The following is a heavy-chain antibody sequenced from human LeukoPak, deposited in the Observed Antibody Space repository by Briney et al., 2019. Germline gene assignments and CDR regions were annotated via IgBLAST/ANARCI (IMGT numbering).Heavy chain of an antibody. Sequence: SVKVSCKASGYTFTSYGISWVRQAPGQGLEWMGGIIPIFGTANYAQKFQGRVTITADESTSTAYMGLSSLRSEDTAVYYCARMSIFGVVLNPDYWGQGTLVTVSS. CDR3: ARMSIFGVVLNPDY. CDR1: GYTFTSYG. V-gene: IGHV1-69*13. CDR2: IIPIFGTA. D-gene: IGHD3-3*01. J-gene: IGHJ4*02.